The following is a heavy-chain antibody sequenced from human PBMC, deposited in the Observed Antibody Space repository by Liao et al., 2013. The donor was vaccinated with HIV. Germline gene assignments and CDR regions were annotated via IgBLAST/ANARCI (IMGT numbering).Heavy chain of an antibody. CDR2: IYYAGTT. V-gene: IGHV4-59*08. D-gene: IGHD1-26*01. CDR1: GGSMTSSY. J-gene: IGHJ3*02. Sequence: QVQLQESGPGQVKTGGTLSLTCSVSGGSMTSSYWNWIRQTPTRGLEWIGYIYYAGTTSYNPALKSRVTISVDTSENQFSLHLDSVTAADTAMYYCARATYAGSLLSAYDIWGQGTVVTVSS. CDR3: ARATYAGSLLSAYDI.